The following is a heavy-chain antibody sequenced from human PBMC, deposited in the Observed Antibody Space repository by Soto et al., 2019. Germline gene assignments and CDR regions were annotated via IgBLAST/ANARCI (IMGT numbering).Heavy chain of an antibody. J-gene: IGHJ4*02. D-gene: IGHD3-22*01. CDR1: GYSFTSYW. V-gene: IGHV5-51*01. CDR3: ARADGGSLYDSSGYYPDY. Sequence: PGESLKISCKGSGYSFTSYWIGWVRQMPGKGLEWMGIIYPGDSDTRYSPSFQGQVTISADKSISTAYLQWSSLKASDTAMYYCARADGGSLYDSSGYYPDYWGQGTLVTVSS. CDR2: IYPGDSDT.